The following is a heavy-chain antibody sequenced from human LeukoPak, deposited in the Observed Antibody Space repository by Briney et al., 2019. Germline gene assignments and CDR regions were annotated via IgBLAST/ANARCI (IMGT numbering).Heavy chain of an antibody. D-gene: IGHD2-21*01. CDR2: ISSRSIYI. J-gene: IGHJ6*02. CDR1: GFTFSHYT. Sequence: GGSLRLPCAASGFTFSHYTMNWVRQAPGKGLEWVASISSRSIYIYYTDSVKGRFTISRDNAKNSLYLQMNSLRAEDTAVYYCAREIGYWEDYYYFAMDVWGQGTTVTVSS. V-gene: IGHV3-21*01. CDR3: AREIGYWEDYYYFAMDV.